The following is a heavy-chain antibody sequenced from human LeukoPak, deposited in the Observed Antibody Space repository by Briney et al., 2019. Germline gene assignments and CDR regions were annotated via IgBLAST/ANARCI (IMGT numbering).Heavy chain of an antibody. D-gene: IGHD2-2*01. Sequence: GGSLRLSCAASGFTFSSYDMHWVRQATGKGLEWVSAIGTAGDTYYPGSVKGRFTISRENAKNSLYLQMNSLRAGDTAVYYCARGPCSSTSCYALYEGVWFGPWGQGTLVTVSS. V-gene: IGHV3-13*01. CDR1: GFTFSSYD. CDR2: IGTAGDT. J-gene: IGHJ5*02. CDR3: ARGPCSSTSCYALYEGVWFGP.